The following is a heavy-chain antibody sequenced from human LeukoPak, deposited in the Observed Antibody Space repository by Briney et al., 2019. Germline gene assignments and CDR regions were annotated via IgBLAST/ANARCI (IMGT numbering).Heavy chain of an antibody. CDR1: GFTVTDYA. Sequence: GGSLRLSCAASGFTVTDYAMTWVRQAPGKGLEWVSSISASGGMTYYADSVKGRFTVSRDNSKNSLYLQMNSLTAADTAVYYCARDAYYYDSSGYFPDYWGQGTLVTISS. J-gene: IGHJ4*02. D-gene: IGHD3-22*01. CDR2: ISASGGMT. V-gene: IGHV3-23*01. CDR3: ARDAYYYDSSGYFPDY.